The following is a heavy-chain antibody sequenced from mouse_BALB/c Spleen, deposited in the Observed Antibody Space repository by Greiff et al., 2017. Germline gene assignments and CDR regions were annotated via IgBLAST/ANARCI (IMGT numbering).Heavy chain of an antibody. CDR2: IRNKANGYTT. D-gene: IGHD2-4*01. CDR1: GFTFTDYY. V-gene: IGHV7-3*02. CDR3: ARDGDDYDGAWFAY. J-gene: IGHJ3*01. Sequence: EVHLVESGGGLVQPGGSLRLSCATSGFTFTDYYMSWVRQPPGKALEWLGFIRNKANGYTTEYSASVKGRFTISRDNSQSILYLQMNTLRAEDSATYDCARDGDDYDGAWFAYWGQGTLVTVSA.